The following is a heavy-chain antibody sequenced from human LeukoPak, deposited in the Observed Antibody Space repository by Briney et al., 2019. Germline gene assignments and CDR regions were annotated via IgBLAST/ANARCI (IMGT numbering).Heavy chain of an antibody. CDR2: ISGSGGST. J-gene: IGHJ5*02. CDR1: GFTFSSYW. Sequence: GGSLRLSCAASGFTFSSYWMSWVRQAPGKGLEWVSAISGSGGSTYYADSVKGRFTISRDNSKNTLYLQMNSLRAEDTAVYYCAKDENYDFWSGYPNWFDPWGQGTLVTVSS. D-gene: IGHD3-3*01. V-gene: IGHV3-23*01. CDR3: AKDENYDFWSGYPNWFDP.